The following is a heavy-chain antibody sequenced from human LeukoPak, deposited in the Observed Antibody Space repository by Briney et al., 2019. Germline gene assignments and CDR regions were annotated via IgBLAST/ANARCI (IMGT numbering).Heavy chain of an antibody. CDR1: GFTFSSYG. V-gene: IGHV3-30*02. J-gene: IGHJ3*02. CDR3: AKRYCSSTSCFGYGAFDI. CDR2: IRSDGSNK. Sequence: GGSLRLSCAASGFTFSSYGMHWVRQAPGKGLEWVAFIRSDGSNKYYADSVKGRFTISRDNSKNTLYLHMNSLRAEDTAVYYCAKRYCSSTSCFGYGAFDIWGQGTMVTVSS. D-gene: IGHD2-2*01.